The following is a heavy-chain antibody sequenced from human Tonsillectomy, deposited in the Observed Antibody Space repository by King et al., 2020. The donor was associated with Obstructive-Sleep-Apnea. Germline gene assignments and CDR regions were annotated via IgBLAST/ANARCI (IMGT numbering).Heavy chain of an antibody. CDR1: GFTFSDAW. V-gene: IGHV3-15*01. D-gene: IGHD5-12*01. J-gene: IGHJ4*02. CDR2: IKSKTDGGTT. Sequence: VQLVESGGGLVKPGGSLRLSCAASGFTFSDAWMSWVRQAPGKGLDWVGRIKSKTDGGTTDYAAPVRGRFTISRDDSKNTLYLQMNSLKTEDTAVYYCTTEFKGGDIVATIAFDYWGQGTLVTVSS. CDR3: TTEFKGGDIVATIAFDY.